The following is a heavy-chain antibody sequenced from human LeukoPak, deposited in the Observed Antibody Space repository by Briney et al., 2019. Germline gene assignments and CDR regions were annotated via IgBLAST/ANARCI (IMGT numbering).Heavy chain of an antibody. CDR2: IYYSGST. D-gene: IGHD2-21*02. CDR3: ARGHSSVVTAIPYYFDY. CDR1: GGSISSGDYY. Sequence: SQTLSLTCTVSGGSISSGDYYWSWIRQPPGKGLEWIGHIYYSGSTYYNPSLKSRVTISVDTSKNQFSLKLSSVTAADTAVYYCARGHSSVVTAIPYYFDYWGQETLVTVSS. V-gene: IGHV4-30-4*08. J-gene: IGHJ4*02.